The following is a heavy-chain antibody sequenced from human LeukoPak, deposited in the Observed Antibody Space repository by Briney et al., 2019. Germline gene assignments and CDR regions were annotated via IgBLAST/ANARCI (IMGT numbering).Heavy chain of an antibody. J-gene: IGHJ4*02. CDR3: ASRHCSGENCYAGPLDF. CDR1: AFSDKSNY. V-gene: IGHV3-53*01. D-gene: IGHD2-8*02. Sequence: GGSMRLSFVASAFSDKSNYMSWVRQAPGKGLEWVSVSYSGGSTYEDSVKGRFTVSSDVSKNTLYLQMNNLRGEDTAVYYCASRHCSGENCYAGPLDFWGQGIQVTVSS. CDR2: SYSGGST.